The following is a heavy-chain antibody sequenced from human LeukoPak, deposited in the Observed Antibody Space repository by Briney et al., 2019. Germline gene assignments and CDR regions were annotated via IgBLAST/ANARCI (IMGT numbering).Heavy chain of an antibody. D-gene: IGHD2-2*01. Sequence: SETLSLTCAVSGFSINSGYFWAWIRQSPGKGLEWIGSIFHNGITYYNPSLKSRITISVDASKNQFSLRLSSVTAADTAVYYCARRIPTRRGETCSSTSCYFDYWGQGTLVTVSS. CDR2: IFHNGIT. J-gene: IGHJ4*02. CDR1: GFSINSGYF. V-gene: IGHV4-38-2*01. CDR3: ARRIPTRRGETCSSTSCYFDY.